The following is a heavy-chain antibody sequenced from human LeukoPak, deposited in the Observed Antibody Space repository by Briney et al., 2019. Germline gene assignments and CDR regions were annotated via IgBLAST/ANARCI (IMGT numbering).Heavy chain of an antibody. D-gene: IGHD6-6*01. CDR1: GFTFSSYE. V-gene: IGHV3-48*03. J-gene: IGHJ4*02. CDR2: ISGSGSTI. Sequence: GGSLRLSCAASGFTFSSYEMNWVRQAPGKGLEWVSYISGSGSTIYYADSVKGRFTISKDNARNSLYLQMNSLRAEDTAVYYCARDFERRGSSSVDYWGQGTLVTVSS. CDR3: ARDFERRGSSSVDY.